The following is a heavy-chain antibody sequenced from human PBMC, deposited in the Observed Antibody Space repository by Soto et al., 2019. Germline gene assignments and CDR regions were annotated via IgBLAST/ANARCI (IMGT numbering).Heavy chain of an antibody. CDR2: ISAYNGNT. J-gene: IGHJ4*02. CDR1: GYTFTSYG. CDR3: ARGPGLLRFLEWPDY. Sequence: ASVKVSCKASGYTFTSYGISWVRQAPGQGLEWMEWISAYNGNTNYAQKLQGRVTMTTDTSTSTAYMELRSLRSDDTAVYYCARGPGLLRFLEWPDYWGQGTLVTVSS. V-gene: IGHV1-18*01. D-gene: IGHD3-3*01.